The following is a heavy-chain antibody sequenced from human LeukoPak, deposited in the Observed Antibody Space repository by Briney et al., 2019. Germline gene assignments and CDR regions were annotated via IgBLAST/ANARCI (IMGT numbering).Heavy chain of an antibody. V-gene: IGHV3-48*04. D-gene: IGHD2-2*01. CDR3: ATSPAHYYYYYYYMDV. Sequence: PGGSLRLSCAASGFTFSSYAMSWVRQAPGKGLEWVSYISSSGSTIYYADSVKGRFTISRDNAKNSLYLQMNSLRAEDTAVYYCATSPAHYYYYYYYMDVWGKGTTVTVSS. CDR1: GFTFSSYA. CDR2: ISSSGSTI. J-gene: IGHJ6*03.